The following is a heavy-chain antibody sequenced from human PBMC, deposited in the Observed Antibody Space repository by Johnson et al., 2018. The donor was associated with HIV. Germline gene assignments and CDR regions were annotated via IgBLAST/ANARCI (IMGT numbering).Heavy chain of an antibody. CDR2: INCNGGST. CDR3: TRDTGGSEF. Sequence: QVQLVESGGGVVQPGRSLRLSCAASGFTFSSYAMNWVRQAPGKGLEWVSCINCNGGSTGYADSVKGRFTISRDNSKNTLYLQMNTLRAEDTAVYYCTRDTGGSEFWGQGTVVTVSS. J-gene: IGHJ3*01. V-gene: IGHV3-NL1*01. D-gene: IGHD6-19*01. CDR1: GFTFSSYA.